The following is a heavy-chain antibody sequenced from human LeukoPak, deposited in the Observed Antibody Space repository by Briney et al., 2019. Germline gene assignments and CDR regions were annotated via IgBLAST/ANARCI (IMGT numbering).Heavy chain of an antibody. CDR1: GDSISSYY. V-gene: IGHV4-59*01. CDR3: ARVYSSSWTPGWFDP. D-gene: IGHD6-13*01. J-gene: IGHJ5*02. Sequence: SETLSLTCTVSGDSISSYYWSWIRQPPGKGLEWIGYIYYSGSTNYNPSLKSRVTISVDTSKNQFSLKLSSVTAADTAVYYCARVYSSSWTPGWFDPWGQGTLVTVSS. CDR2: IYYSGST.